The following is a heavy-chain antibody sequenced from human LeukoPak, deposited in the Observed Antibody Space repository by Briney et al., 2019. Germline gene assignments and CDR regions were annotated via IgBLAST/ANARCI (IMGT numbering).Heavy chain of an antibody. V-gene: IGHV3-7*01. J-gene: IGHJ3*02. CDR2: IKQDGSEK. CDR3: AREGGWLQWRAFDI. Sequence: PGGSLRLSCAASGFTFSSYWMSWVRQAPGKGLEWVANIKQDGSEKYYVDSVKGRFTISRDNAKNSLYLQMNSLRAEDTAVYYCAREGGWLQWRAFDIWGQGTMVTVSS. D-gene: IGHD5-24*01. CDR1: GFTFSSYW.